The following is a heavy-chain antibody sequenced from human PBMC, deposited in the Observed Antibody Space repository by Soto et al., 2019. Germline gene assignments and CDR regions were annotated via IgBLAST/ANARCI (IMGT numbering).Heavy chain of an antibody. J-gene: IGHJ4*02. Sequence: ASVKVSCKVSGYTLTELSMHWVRQAPGKGLEWMGGFDPEDGETIYAQKFQGRVTMTEDTSTDTAYMELSSLRSEDTAVYYCAIFDSRGYWSRFDYWGQGNLVTVSS. CDR2: FDPEDGET. V-gene: IGHV1-24*01. CDR1: GYTLTELS. D-gene: IGHD3-22*01. CDR3: AIFDSRGYWSRFDY.